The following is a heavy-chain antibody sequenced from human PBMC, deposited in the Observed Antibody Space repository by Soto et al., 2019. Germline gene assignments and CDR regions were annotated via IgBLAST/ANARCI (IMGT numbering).Heavy chain of an antibody. CDR1: GFNFSCQW. CDR3: VRGRRVGVYFVY. D-gene: IGHD1-26*01. CDR2: IKQDGSEK. V-gene: IGHV3-7*04. Sequence: GAPRLSCSAAGFNFSCQWMSWVRHASGKGLEWVANIKQDGSEKYYVDSVKGRFTISRDNAKNSLYLQMNSLRAEDTAVYYCVRGRRVGVYFVYWGQGTLVSVSS. J-gene: IGHJ4*02.